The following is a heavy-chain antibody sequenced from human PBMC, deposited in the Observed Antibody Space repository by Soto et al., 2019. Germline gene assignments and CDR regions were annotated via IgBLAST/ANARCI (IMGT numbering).Heavy chain of an antibody. CDR2: SSANKGNA. CDR1: GYTFTSYG. CDR3: AKSLVFVDHAYMDV. J-gene: IGHJ6*03. Sequence: ASVKVSCKASGYTFTSYGISWGRQAPGQGLEWMGRSSANKGNADYALKLQDRVTITADRSAKTVYMELRSLRSEDTALYYCAKSLVFVDHAYMDVWRKGTTVTVSS. D-gene: IGHD2-21*01. V-gene: IGHV1-18*01.